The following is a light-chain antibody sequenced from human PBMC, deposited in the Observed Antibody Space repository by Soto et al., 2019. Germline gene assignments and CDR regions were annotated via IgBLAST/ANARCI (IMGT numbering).Light chain of an antibody. CDR1: SSDVGGYDY. Sequence: QPVLTQPASVSGSPGQSITISCTGTSSDVGGYDYVSWYQHHPGRAPRLMIYDVSARPSGVSNRFSGSKSGNTASLTISGLQAEDEADYYCSSYTSMNTVVFGGGTQLTVL. CDR3: SSYTSMNTVV. CDR2: DVS. J-gene: IGLJ2*01. V-gene: IGLV2-14*03.